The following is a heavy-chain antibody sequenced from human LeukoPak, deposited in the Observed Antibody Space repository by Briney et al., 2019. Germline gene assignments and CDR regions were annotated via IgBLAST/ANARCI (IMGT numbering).Heavy chain of an antibody. J-gene: IGHJ4*02. Sequence: GGSLRLSCAASGFTFSSYAMSWVRQAPGKGLEWVANIKQDGSEKYYVDSVKGRFTISRDNAKNSLYLQMNSLRAEDTAVYYCARDTLVHTGFDYWGQGTLVTVSS. CDR1: GFTFSSYA. D-gene: IGHD2-8*02. CDR3: ARDTLVHTGFDY. V-gene: IGHV3-7*01. CDR2: IKQDGSEK.